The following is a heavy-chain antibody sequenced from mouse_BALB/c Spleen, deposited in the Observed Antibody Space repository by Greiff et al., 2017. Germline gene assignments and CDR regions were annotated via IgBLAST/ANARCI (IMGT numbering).Heavy chain of an antibody. CDR1: GYTFTSYW. V-gene: IGHV1-7*01. CDR2: INPSTGYT. J-gene: IGHJ4*01. CDR3: ARRGYDEGSYYYAMDY. D-gene: IGHD2-14*01. Sequence: QVQLQQSGAELAKPGASVKMSCKASGYTFTSYWMHWVKQRPGQGLEWIGYINPSTGYTEYNQKFKDKATLTADKSSSTAYMQLSSLTSEDSAVYYCARRGYDEGSYYYAMDYWGQGTSVTVSS.